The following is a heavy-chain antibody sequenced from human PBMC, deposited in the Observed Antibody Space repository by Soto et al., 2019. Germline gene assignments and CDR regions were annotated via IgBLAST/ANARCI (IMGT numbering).Heavy chain of an antibody. Sequence: ASVKVSCKASGYTFTGYYMHWVRQAPGQGLEWMGWISAYNGNTNYAQKLQGRVTMTTDTSTSTAYMELRSLRSDDTAVYYCARDYGSGSYSGYWGQGTLVTVSS. CDR3: ARDYGSGSYSGY. V-gene: IGHV1-18*04. CDR1: GYTFTGYY. CDR2: ISAYNGNT. D-gene: IGHD3-10*01. J-gene: IGHJ4*02.